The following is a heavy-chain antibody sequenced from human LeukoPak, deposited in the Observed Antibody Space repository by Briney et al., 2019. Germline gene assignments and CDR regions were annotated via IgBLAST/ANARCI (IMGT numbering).Heavy chain of an antibody. J-gene: IGHJ1*01. V-gene: IGHV3-64D*06. CDR2: ISSAGGTT. D-gene: IGHD5-12*01. Sequence: GGSLRLSCSASGFTFRDYPIHWFRKAPGEGLQYFSAISSAGGTTYYADSVRGRFTISRDNSKNTLYLQMSSLRAEDTALYYCVKVGDSGYGEYYQHWGQGTLVTVSS. CDR3: VKVGDSGYGEYYQH. CDR1: GFTFRDYP.